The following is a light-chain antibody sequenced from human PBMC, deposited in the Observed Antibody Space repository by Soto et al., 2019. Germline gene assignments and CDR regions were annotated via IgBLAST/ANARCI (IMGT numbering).Light chain of an antibody. CDR1: QSISSW. CDR2: KAS. Sequence: DIQMTQSPSTLSASVGDRVTITCRASQSISSWLAWYQQKPGKAPKLLIYKASSLESGVTSRFSGSGSGTEFTLTIISLQPDDFATYYCQQYKSYPYTFGQGTKLEIK. V-gene: IGKV1-5*03. J-gene: IGKJ2*01. CDR3: QQYKSYPYT.